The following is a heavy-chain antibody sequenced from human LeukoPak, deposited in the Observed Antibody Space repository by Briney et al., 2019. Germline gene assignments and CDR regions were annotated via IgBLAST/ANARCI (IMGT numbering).Heavy chain of an antibody. CDR1: GFTFSSHA. V-gene: IGHV3-23*01. CDR3: AKDWAYGDYPLNY. Sequence: QTGGSLRLSCTASGFTFSSHAMSWVRQAPGKGLEWVSGISTGGGTTYYADSVKGRFTISRDNSKNTLYLQMNSLTAEDTAVYYCAKDWAYGDYPLNYWGQGTLVTVSS. CDR2: ISTGGGTT. D-gene: IGHD4-17*01. J-gene: IGHJ4*02.